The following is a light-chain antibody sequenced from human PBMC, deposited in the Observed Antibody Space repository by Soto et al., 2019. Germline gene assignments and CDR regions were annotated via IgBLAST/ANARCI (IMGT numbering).Light chain of an antibody. CDR2: EAS. J-gene: IGKJ4*01. CDR1: QGIVND. CDR3: LQHDSYPLT. V-gene: IGKV1-17*03. Sequence: DIQMTQSPSAMSASVGDRVTITCRASQGIVNDFAWFQQKPGKAPKRLIYEASSLQSGVPARFSGSGSGTEFTLTISSLQPEDSAVYYCLQHDSYPLTFGGGTKVEIK.